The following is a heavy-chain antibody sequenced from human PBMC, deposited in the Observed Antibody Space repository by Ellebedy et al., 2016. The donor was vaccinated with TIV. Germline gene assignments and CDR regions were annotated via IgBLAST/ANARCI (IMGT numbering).Heavy chain of an antibody. Sequence: GESLKISCADSGFTFSGYWMSWVRQAPGKGLEWVANIKQDGSEKYYVESVKGRFTISRDNAKNSLYLQMNSLRAEDTAVYYCARQTVATSVNDAFDIWGLGTVVTVSS. V-gene: IGHV3-7*01. CDR3: ARQTVATSVNDAFDI. D-gene: IGHD4-17*01. CDR2: IKQDGSEK. CDR1: GFTFSGYW. J-gene: IGHJ3*02.